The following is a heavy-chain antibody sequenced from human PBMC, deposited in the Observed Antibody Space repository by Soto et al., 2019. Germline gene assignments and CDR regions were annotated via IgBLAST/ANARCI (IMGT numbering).Heavy chain of an antibody. D-gene: IGHD3-9*01. CDR1: GYTFTSYG. CDR3: ARVKYIPHDSATSDMYILSQHTALPISAGM. Sequence: ASVKVSCKASGYTFTSYGISWVRQAPGQGLEWMGWISAYNGNTNYAQKLQGRVTMTTDTSTSTAYMELRSLRSDDTAVYYCARVKYIPHDSATSDMYILSQHTALPISAGM. J-gene: IGHJ6*01. V-gene: IGHV1-18*01. CDR2: ISAYNGNT.